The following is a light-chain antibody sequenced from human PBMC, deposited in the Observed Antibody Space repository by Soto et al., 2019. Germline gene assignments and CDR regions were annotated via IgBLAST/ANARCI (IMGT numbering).Light chain of an antibody. J-gene: IGKJ1*01. Sequence: DIQMTQSPSTLSASVGDRVTITCWASQSISDSLAWYQQKPGKAPKLLIYEASTLKSGVPSRFSGSRSGTEYTLTISSLQPGDFAIYYCQQYNGYWTFGQGTKVEIK. CDR3: QQYNGYWT. V-gene: IGKV1-5*03. CDR2: EAS. CDR1: QSISDS.